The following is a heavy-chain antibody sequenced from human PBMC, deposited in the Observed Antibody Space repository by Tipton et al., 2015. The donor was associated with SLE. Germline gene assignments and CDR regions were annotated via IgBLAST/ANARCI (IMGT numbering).Heavy chain of an antibody. J-gene: IGHJ4*02. CDR2: IYSGGST. V-gene: IGHV3-53*05. CDR1: GFTVSSNY. D-gene: IGHD6-13*01. CDR3: ARGTSNTWYAADY. Sequence: SLRLSCAASGFTVSSNYMTWVRQTPGKGLEWVSVIYSGGSTHYADSVKGRFTISRDSSKNTVSHQMSSLRIEDTAVYYCARGTSNTWYAADYWGQGTLVTVSS.